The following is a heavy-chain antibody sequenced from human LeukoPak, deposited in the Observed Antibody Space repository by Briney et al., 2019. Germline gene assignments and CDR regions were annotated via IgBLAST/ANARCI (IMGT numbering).Heavy chain of an antibody. CDR1: GFTFSSYA. V-gene: IGHV3-30-3*01. Sequence: QPGRSLRLSCAASGFTFSSYAMHWVRQAPGKGLEWVAVISYDGGNKYYADSVKGRFTISRDNSKNTLYLQMNSLRAEDTAVYYCATLGVYWGQGTLVTVSS. CDR2: ISYDGGNK. D-gene: IGHD3-16*01. CDR3: ATLGVY. J-gene: IGHJ4*02.